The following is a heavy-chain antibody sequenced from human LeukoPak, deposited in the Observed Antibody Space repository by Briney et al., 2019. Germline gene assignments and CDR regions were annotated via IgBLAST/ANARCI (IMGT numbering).Heavy chain of an antibody. D-gene: IGHD5-18*01. V-gene: IGHV3-23*01. CDR2: IRGSGSGGST. Sequence: GGSLRLSCAASGFTFSSYGMSWVRQAPGKGLEWVSGIRGSGSGGSTYYADSVQGRFTISRDKSKNTLDLQMNSLRAEDTAVYYCAKPRYSYGYYFDYWGQGTLVTVSS. CDR1: GFTFSSYG. J-gene: IGHJ4*02. CDR3: AKPRYSYGYYFDY.